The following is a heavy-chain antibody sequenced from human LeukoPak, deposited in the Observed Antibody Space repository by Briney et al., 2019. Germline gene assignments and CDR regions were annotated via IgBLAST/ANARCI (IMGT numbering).Heavy chain of an antibody. CDR1: GFTFIA. J-gene: IGHJ4*02. CDR2: INSFDDT. D-gene: IGHD3-10*01. Sequence: GESLRLSCAASGFTFIAVDWVRQAPGMGLEWVSPINSFDDTYYSESVRGRFTVSRDKSKNTVYLHMNSLRAEDTAVYHCAKWFRGSGSDRFYDKWGQGTLVTVSS. CDR3: AKWFRGSGSDRFYDK. V-gene: IGHV3-23*01.